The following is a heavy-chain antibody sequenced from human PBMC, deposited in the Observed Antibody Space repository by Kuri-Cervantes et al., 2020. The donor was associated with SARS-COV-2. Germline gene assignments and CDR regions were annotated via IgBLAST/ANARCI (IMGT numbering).Heavy chain of an antibody. J-gene: IGHJ3*02. CDR3: ARGLAIFGVRNAFDI. V-gene: IGHV3-15*01. Sequence: GGSLRLSCAASGFTFSNAWMSWVRQAPGKGLEWVGRIKSKTDGGTTDYAAPVKGRFTISRDDSKNTLYLQMNSLKTEDTAVYYCARGLAIFGVRNAFDIWGQGTMVTVSS. D-gene: IGHD3-3*01. CDR1: GFTFSNAW. CDR2: IKSKTDGGTT.